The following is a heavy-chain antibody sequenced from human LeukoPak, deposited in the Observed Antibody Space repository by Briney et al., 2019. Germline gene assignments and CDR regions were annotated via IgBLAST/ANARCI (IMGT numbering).Heavy chain of an antibody. J-gene: IGHJ4*02. CDR3: AKGRWEQTATFFDY. CDR1: GFTFDDYA. CDR2: ISWNSGSI. V-gene: IGHV3-9*03. Sequence: GGSLRLSCAASGFTFDDYAMHWVRQAPGKGLEWVSGISWNSGSIGYADSVKGRFTISRDNAKNSLYLQMNSLRAEDMALYYCAKGRWEQTATFFDYWGQGTLVTVSS. D-gene: IGHD1-26*01.